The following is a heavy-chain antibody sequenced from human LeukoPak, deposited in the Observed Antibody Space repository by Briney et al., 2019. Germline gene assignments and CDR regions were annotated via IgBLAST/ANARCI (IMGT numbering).Heavy chain of an antibody. Sequence: GGSLRLSCAASEFTVSSTYITWLRQAPGKGLEWVSVIYPGGSALYADSVQGRFTISRDISQNIVYLQINNLRAEDTAVYYCARDSSSWDRFPFGPDYWGQGTLVTVSS. D-gene: IGHD6-13*01. CDR3: ARDSSSWDRFPFGPDY. J-gene: IGHJ4*02. CDR2: IYPGGSA. V-gene: IGHV3-53*01. CDR1: EFTVSSTY.